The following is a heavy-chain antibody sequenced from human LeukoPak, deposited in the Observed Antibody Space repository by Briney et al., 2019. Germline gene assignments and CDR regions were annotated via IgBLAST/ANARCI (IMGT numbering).Heavy chain of an antibody. J-gene: IGHJ3*02. V-gene: IGHV3-48*04. CDR1: GLTYRSNG. Sequence: RSMRLCCATTGLTYRSNGMYCVHKAPGNRQERVSYISSSGSTIYYAVSVKGRFTISRDNVKNSLYLQMNSLRAEDTAVYYCAREKKCRADAFDIWVQGTMVTVSS. CDR3: AREKKCRADAFDI. CDR2: ISSSGSTI.